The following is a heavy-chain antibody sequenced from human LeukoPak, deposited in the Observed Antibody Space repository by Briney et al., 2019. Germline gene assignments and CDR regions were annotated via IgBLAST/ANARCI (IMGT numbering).Heavy chain of an antibody. Sequence: PGRSLRLSCAASGLTFSKYVMHWVRQAPGKGLEWVATISYDGSNKYYADSVKGRFTISRDNSKNTLYLQMSSLKTEDTAVYYCARDGPAVISFGYFEYWGQGTLVTVSS. J-gene: IGHJ4*02. V-gene: IGHV3-30*03. CDR1: GLTFSKYV. CDR2: ISYDGSNK. D-gene: IGHD3-16*01. CDR3: ARDGPAVISFGYFEY.